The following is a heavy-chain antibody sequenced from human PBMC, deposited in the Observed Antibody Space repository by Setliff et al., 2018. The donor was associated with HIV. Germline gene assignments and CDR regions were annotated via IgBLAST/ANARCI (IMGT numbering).Heavy chain of an antibody. CDR1: GGSFSGYH. D-gene: IGHD1-26*01. CDR3: DRGKGGLVGPAEFDY. J-gene: IGHJ4*02. CDR2: ITHTGNT. V-gene: IGHV4-34*01. Sequence: SETLSLTCADYGGSFSGYHWNWIRQFPGKGLEWIGEITHTGNTQYNPSLKSRVTMSEETSKNQFSLKLKSVTAADTAIYFCDRGKGGLVGPAEFDYWGPGTLVTVSS.